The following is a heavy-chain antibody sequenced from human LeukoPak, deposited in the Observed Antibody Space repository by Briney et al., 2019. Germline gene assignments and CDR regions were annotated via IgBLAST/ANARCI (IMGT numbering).Heavy chain of an antibody. V-gene: IGHV4-39*07. CDR1: GGSISSSSYY. CDR2: IYYSGNT. D-gene: IGHD3-22*01. CDR3: ARVLYYYDISGYSRFDP. J-gene: IGHJ5*02. Sequence: PSETLSLTCTVSGGSISSSSYYWGWIRQPPGKGLEWIGSIYYSGNTYYNPSLKSRITISVDTSKNQFSLKLSSVTAADTAVYYCARVLYYYDISGYSRFDPWGQGTLVTVSS.